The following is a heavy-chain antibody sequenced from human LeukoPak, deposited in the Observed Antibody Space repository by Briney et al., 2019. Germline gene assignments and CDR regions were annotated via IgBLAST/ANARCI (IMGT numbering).Heavy chain of an antibody. D-gene: IGHD2-2*01. CDR1: GYTLTELS. Sequence: GASVKVSYKVSGYTLTELSMHWVRQAPGKGLEWMGGFDPEDGETIYAQKFQGRVTMTEDTSTDTAYMELSSLRSEDTAVYYCATDTPKIVVVPAAYAFDIWGQGTMVTVSS. CDR2: FDPEDGET. CDR3: ATDTPKIVVVPAAYAFDI. V-gene: IGHV1-24*01. J-gene: IGHJ3*02.